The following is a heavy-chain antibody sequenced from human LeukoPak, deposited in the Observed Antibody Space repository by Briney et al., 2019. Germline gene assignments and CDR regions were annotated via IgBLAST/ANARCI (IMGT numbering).Heavy chain of an antibody. J-gene: IGHJ2*01. D-gene: IGHD4-17*01. Sequence: SETLSLTCTVSGDSITTYYWSWIRQPPGKGLEWIGYISYSGGTSYNPSLKSRVTMSTDKSKNHFSLSLSSVTAADTAVYYCARSTVTTFWFFALWGRGTLVTVSS. CDR2: ISYSGGT. V-gene: IGHV4-59*01. CDR1: GDSITTYY. CDR3: ARSTVTTFWFFAL.